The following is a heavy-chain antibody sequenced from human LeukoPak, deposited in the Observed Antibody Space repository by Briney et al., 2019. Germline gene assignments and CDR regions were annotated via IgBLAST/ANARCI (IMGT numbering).Heavy chain of an antibody. CDR3: ARVGDTAMVYDAFDI. Sequence: ASVKVSCKASGYTFTSYGISWVRQAPGQGLEWMGGIIPIFGTANYAQKFQGRVTITADESTSTAYMELSSLRSEDTAVYYCARVGDTAMVYDAFDIWGQGTMVTVSS. V-gene: IGHV1-69*13. CDR2: IIPIFGTA. CDR1: GYTFTSYG. J-gene: IGHJ3*02. D-gene: IGHD5-18*01.